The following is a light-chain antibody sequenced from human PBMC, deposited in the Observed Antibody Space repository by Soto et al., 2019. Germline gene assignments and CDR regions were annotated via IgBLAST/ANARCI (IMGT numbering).Light chain of an antibody. J-gene: IGKJ5*01. V-gene: IGKV3-20*01. CDR1: KSFSRSY. CDR2: GAS. Sequence: EIVLTQSPDTLSLSPGEKATLCCGASKSFSRSYLAWYQQKPGQAPRLLIYGASSRATGIPDRFSGSGSGTDFTLTISRLEPEDFAVYYCQQYGSSPITFGQGTRLEIK. CDR3: QQYGSSPIT.